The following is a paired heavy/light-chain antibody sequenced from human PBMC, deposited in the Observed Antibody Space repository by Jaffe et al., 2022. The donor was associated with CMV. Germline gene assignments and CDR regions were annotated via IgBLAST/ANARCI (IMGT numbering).Light chain of an antibody. CDR1: SSDIKNNY. V-gene: IGLV1-51*01. Sequence: QSVLTQPPSVSAAPGQKVTISCSGSSSDIKNNYVSWYQQLPGTTPKLLIYDNNKRPSGVPDRFSGSKSGTSATLDITGLQPGDEADYYCGTWDSSLTAGGVFGGGTKLTVL. J-gene: IGLJ3*02. CDR3: GTWDSSLTAGGV. CDR2: DNN.
Heavy chain of an antibody. D-gene: IGHD4-17*01. Sequence: EVQLVQSGAEVKKPGESLKISCKGSRDRFSKYWIAWVRQMPGKGLEWMGIIYPDDSDTRYSPSFQGQVTISADKSISTAFLQWSSLKASDTAMYYCARGDYGDQNPYYFYMDVWGKGTKVTVSS. CDR2: IYPDDSDT. CDR1: RDRFSKYW. J-gene: IGHJ6*03. CDR3: ARGDYGDQNPYYFYMDV. V-gene: IGHV5-51*01.